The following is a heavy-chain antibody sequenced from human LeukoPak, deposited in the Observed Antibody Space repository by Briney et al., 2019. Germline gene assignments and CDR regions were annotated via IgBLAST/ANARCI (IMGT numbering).Heavy chain of an antibody. V-gene: IGHV3-23*01. CDR1: GFTFSGFA. CDR3: AKMNGLPLPKYYMYV. D-gene: IGHD1-26*01. CDR2: ISGSGDNT. J-gene: IGHJ6*01. Sequence: GSLRLPCAASGFTFSGFAKSWVRRTPGTGLEWVSGISGSGDNTLYAASVKGRFTISRDNSKNTLYLEMNTLRAEDTAIYYCAKMNGLPLPKYYMYVWGQGTTVTVSS.